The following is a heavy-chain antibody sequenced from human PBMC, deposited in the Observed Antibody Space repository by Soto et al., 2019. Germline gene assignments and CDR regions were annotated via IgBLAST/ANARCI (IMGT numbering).Heavy chain of an antibody. J-gene: IGHJ4*02. CDR1: GGTFSSYT. V-gene: IGHV1-69*02. D-gene: IGHD4-17*01. CDR2: IIPILGIA. Sequence: QVQLVQSGAEVKKPGSSVKVSCKASGGTFSSYTISWVRQAPGQGLEWMGRIIPILGIANYAQKFQGRVTITADKYTSTAYRELSSLRSEDTAGYYCARLNPVTAPDDYWGQGTLVTVSS. CDR3: ARLNPVTAPDDY.